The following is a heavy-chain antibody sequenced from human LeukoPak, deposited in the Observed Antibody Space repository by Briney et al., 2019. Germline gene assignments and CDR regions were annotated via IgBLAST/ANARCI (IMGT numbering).Heavy chain of an antibody. CDR3: AKVREQLGPLNWFDP. D-gene: IGHD6-6*01. CDR2: ISGSGGST. J-gene: IGHJ5*02. Sequence: GGSLRLSCAAAGFTFSSYAMSWVRQAPGKGLEWVSAISGSGGSTYYADSVKGRFTISRDNSKNTLYLQMNSLRAEDTAVYYCAKVREQLGPLNWFDPWGQGTLVAVSS. V-gene: IGHV3-23*01. CDR1: GFTFSSYA.